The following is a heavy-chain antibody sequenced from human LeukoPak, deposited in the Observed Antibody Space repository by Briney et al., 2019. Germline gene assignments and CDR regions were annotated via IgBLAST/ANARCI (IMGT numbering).Heavy chain of an antibody. Sequence: GGSLRLSCAASGFTFSSYGMHWVRQAPGKGLEWVAVISYDGSNKYYADSVKGRFTISRDNSKNTLYPQMNSLRAEDTAVYYCAKELDFWRTIPDYWGQGTLVTVSS. D-gene: IGHD3-3*01. CDR2: ISYDGSNK. CDR1: GFTFSSYG. J-gene: IGHJ4*02. V-gene: IGHV3-30*18. CDR3: AKELDFWRTIPDY.